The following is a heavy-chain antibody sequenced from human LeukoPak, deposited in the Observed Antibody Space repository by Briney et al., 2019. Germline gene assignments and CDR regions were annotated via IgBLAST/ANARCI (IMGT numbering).Heavy chain of an antibody. CDR1: GFTFSGYG. CDR2: IRYDGSNK. D-gene: IGHD2-15*01. V-gene: IGHV3-30*02. CDR3: ASIVVVVAATNDAFDI. J-gene: IGHJ3*02. Sequence: PGGSLRLSCAASGFTFSGYGMHWVRQAPGKGLEWVAFIRYDGSNKYYADSVKGRFTISRDNSKNTLYLQMNSLRAEDTAVYYCASIVVVVAATNDAFDIWGQGTMVTVSS.